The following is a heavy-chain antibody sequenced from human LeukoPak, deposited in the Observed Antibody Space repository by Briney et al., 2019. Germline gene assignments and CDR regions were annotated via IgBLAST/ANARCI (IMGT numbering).Heavy chain of an antibody. CDR2: ISGVGGST. D-gene: IGHD3-22*01. J-gene: IGHJ3*02. CDR1: DFTFVDYA. CDR3: AIDIRAMIVPGVPAAFDI. V-gene: IGHV3-43*02. Sequence: GGSLSLSCAASDFTFVDYAKHWVLQVPGKGLEWVSLISGVGGSTYYADSVKGRFTISRDNSKNSLYLQMNSLRTLDTGLYYCAIDIRAMIVPGVPAAFDIWGQGTMVTVSS.